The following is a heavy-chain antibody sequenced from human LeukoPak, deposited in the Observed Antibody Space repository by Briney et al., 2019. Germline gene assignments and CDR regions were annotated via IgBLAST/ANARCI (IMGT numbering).Heavy chain of an antibody. Sequence: VSVKVSCKASGYTFTSYDINWVRQATGQGLEWMGWMNPNSGNTGYAQKFQGRVTMTRNTSISTAYMELSSLRSEDTAVYYCARWYYDILTGYPHFDIWGQGTMVTVSS. J-gene: IGHJ3*02. V-gene: IGHV1-8*01. CDR3: ARWYYDILTGYPHFDI. CDR2: MNPNSGNT. D-gene: IGHD3-9*01. CDR1: GYTFTSYD.